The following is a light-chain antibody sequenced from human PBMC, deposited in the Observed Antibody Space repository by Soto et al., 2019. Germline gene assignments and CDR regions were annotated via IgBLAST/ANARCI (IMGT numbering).Light chain of an antibody. CDR1: QSVLYSSNNKSY. V-gene: IGKV4-1*01. CDR3: QQYYNHPRT. CDR2: WAS. J-gene: IGKJ1*01. Sequence: DIVMTQSPDSLAVSLGERATINCKSSQSVLYSSNNKSYLAWYQQKPGQPPKLLIYWASTRESGVPDRFSGSGSGTDFTLTISSLQAEDVAVYYCQQYYNHPRTFGQGTKVEIK.